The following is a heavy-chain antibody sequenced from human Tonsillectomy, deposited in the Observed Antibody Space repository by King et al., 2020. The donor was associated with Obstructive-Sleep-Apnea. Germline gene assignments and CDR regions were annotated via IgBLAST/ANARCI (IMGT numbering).Heavy chain of an antibody. V-gene: IGHV3-30*02. D-gene: IGHD6-19*01. CDR1: GFTFSSYG. Sequence: VQLVESGGGVVQPGGSLRLSCAASGFTFSSYGMHWVRQAPGKGLEWVAFIRYDGSNEYYADSVKGRFIISRDNSKNTLYLQMNSLRAEDTAVYYCVNRQWQAKTEMFDYWGQGALVTVSS. CDR2: IRYDGSNE. J-gene: IGHJ4*02. CDR3: VNRQWQAKTEMFDY.